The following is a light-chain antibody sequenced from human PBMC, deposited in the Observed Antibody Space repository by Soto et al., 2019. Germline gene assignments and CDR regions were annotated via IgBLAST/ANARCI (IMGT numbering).Light chain of an antibody. CDR2: SNN. V-gene: IGLV1-44*01. Sequence: QSVLTQPPSASGTPGQRVTISCSGSSSNIGSNTVNWYQQLPGTAPKLLIYSNNQRPSGVPDRFSGSKSGTSASLAISGLQSEDEADYYCAAWDDSLNGRRVFGGATNLTVL. CDR3: AAWDDSLNGRRV. CDR1: SSNIGSNT. J-gene: IGLJ3*02.